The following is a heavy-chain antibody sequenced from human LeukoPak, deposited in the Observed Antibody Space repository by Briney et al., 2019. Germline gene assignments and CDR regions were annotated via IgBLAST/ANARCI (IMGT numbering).Heavy chain of an antibody. Sequence: SETLSLTCTVSGGSISSYYWSWIRQPPGKGLEWIGYIYHSGSTYYNPSLKSRVTISVDRSKNQFSLKLSSVTAADTAVYYCARVRYCSSTSCYPGIAAAGWFDPWGQGTLVTVSS. CDR1: GGSISSYY. D-gene: IGHD2-2*01. CDR3: ARVRYCSSTSCYPGIAAAGWFDP. CDR2: IYHSGST. V-gene: IGHV4-59*12. J-gene: IGHJ5*02.